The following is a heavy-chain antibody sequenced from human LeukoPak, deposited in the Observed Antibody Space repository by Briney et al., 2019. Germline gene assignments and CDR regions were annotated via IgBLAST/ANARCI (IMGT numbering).Heavy chain of an antibody. V-gene: IGHV4-30-4*08. D-gene: IGHD5-18*01. Sequence: SETLSLTCTVSGGSISSGDYYWSWIRQPPGKGLGWIGYIYYSGSTYYNPSLKSRVTISVDTSKNQFSLKLSSVTAADTAVYYCARGIPNWFDPWGQGTLVTVSS. CDR2: IYYSGST. J-gene: IGHJ5*02. CDR1: GGSISSGDYY. CDR3: ARGIPNWFDP.